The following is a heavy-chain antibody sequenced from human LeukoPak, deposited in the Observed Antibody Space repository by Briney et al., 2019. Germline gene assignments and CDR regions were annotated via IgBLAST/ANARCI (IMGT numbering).Heavy chain of an antibody. Sequence: GGSLRLSCAASGFTFSSYWMSWVRQAPGKGLEWVANIKQDGSEKYYVDSVKGRFTISRDNAKNSLYLQMNSLRAEDTAVYYCAKDAWGVVRGAPGYWGQGTLVTVSS. V-gene: IGHV3-7*03. CDR3: AKDAWGVVRGAPGY. J-gene: IGHJ4*02. CDR1: GFTFSSYW. D-gene: IGHD3-10*01. CDR2: IKQDGSEK.